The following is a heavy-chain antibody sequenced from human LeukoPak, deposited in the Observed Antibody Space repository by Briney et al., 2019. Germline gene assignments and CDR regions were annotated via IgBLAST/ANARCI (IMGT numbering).Heavy chain of an antibody. CDR2: ISSRGTTI. D-gene: IGHD2-15*01. V-gene: IGHV3-48*03. Sequence: PGGSLRLSCAASGFSLSCCAMSWVRQAPGKGLEWVSYISSRGTTIYYVDSVKGRFTISRDNAKNSLYLQMNSLRAEDTALYYCARVRSGLHMDVWGQGTTVTVSS. J-gene: IGHJ6*02. CDR3: ARVRSGLHMDV. CDR1: GFSLSCCA.